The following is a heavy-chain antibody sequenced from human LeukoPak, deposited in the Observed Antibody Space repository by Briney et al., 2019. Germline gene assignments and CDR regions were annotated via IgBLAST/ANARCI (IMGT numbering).Heavy chain of an antibody. D-gene: IGHD6-6*01. V-gene: IGHV3-7*01. CDR1: GFTFSSYW. CDR2: IKQDGSDK. J-gene: IGHJ4*02. CDR3: AREGSSSYFDY. Sequence: GGSLRLSCAASGFTFSSYWMSWVRQAPGKWLEWVANIKQDGSDKYYVDSVKGRFTISRDNAKNSLYLQMNSLRAEDTAVYYCAREGSSSYFDYWGQGTLVTVSS.